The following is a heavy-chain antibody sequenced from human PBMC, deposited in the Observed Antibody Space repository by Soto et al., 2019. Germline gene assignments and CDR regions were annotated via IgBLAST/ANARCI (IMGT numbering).Heavy chain of an antibody. Sequence: SGPTLVNPTQTLTLTCTLSGFSLSTTTVGVGWNRQPPGKALDCLALIYWDNDKRYSPSLKSRLSVTKDTSKNQVVFTMTNMDPVDTGTYYCAHRLCDSSCYWDVGFFDYWGQGALVTVSS. CDR3: AHRLCDSSCYWDVGFFDY. CDR2: IYWDNDK. J-gene: IGHJ4*02. D-gene: IGHD2-15*01. CDR1: GFSLSTTTVG. V-gene: IGHV2-5*02.